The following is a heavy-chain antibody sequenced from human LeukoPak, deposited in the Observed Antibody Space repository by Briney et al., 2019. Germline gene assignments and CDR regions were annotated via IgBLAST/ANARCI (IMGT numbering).Heavy chain of an antibody. D-gene: IGHD2-8*02. J-gene: IGHJ4*02. CDR2: ISGSSTYI. CDR1: GFTFSSYW. CDR3: ARGYCNGGDCYFAD. Sequence: PGGSLRLSCAASGFTFSSYWMHWVRQAPGKGLEWVSCISGSSTYIYYADSVKGRFTISRDNAKNSLYLQMSSLRAEDTAVYYCARGYCNGGDCYFADWGQGTLVTVSS. V-gene: IGHV3-21*01.